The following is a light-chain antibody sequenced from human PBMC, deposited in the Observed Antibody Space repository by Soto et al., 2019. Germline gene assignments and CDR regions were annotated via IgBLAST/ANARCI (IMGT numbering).Light chain of an antibody. V-gene: IGKV1-5*03. CDR2: KAS. Sequence: DIQMTQSPSTLSASVGDRVTINCRACQCIDNWLAWYQQKPGKAHKNLIHKASSPESGVTLRLSGSGSGTECTLTISSLRPDDLANYVCQQYHSYPSTFGRGTKGEI. CDR3: QQYHSYPST. CDR1: QCIDNW. J-gene: IGKJ1*01.